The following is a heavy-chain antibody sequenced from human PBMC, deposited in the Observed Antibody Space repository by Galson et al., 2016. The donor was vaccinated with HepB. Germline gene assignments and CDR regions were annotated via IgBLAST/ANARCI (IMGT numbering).Heavy chain of an antibody. Sequence: SVKVSCKASGYTFSSYDITWVRQATGQGLEWMGWMNPNSANTGYAQHFQGRVTMTRDSSISTAYMELSSLRSDDTAVYYCARGSIAARSHFDYWGQGTLVTVSS. CDR3: ARGSIAARSHFDY. D-gene: IGHD6-6*01. CDR2: MNPNSANT. V-gene: IGHV1-8*01. J-gene: IGHJ4*02. CDR1: GYTFSSYD.